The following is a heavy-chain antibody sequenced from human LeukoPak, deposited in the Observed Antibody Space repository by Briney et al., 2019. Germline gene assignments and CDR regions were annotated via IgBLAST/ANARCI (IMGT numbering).Heavy chain of an antibody. CDR3: AMGITMVRGNPFDY. D-gene: IGHD3-10*01. J-gene: IGHJ4*02. CDR1: GYTFTSYG. CDR2: INTNSGGT. Sequence: GGSVKVSCKASGYTFTSYGISWVRQAPGQGLEWMGWINTNSGGTNYAQKFQGRVTMTRDTSISTAYMELSRLRSDDTAVYYCAMGITMVRGNPFDYWGQGTLVTVSS. V-gene: IGHV1-2*02.